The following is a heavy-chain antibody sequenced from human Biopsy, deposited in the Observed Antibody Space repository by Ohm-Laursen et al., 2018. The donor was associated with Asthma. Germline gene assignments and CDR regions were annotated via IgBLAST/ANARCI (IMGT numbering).Heavy chain of an antibody. V-gene: IGHV3-7*01. CDR2: IKHDGTEK. CDR3: ARGDWYGSAPNGY. CDR1: GFTFGDYW. J-gene: IGHJ4*02. Sequence: SLRLSCSASGFTFGDYWMSWVRQVPGKGLEWVANIKHDGTEKNHVDSLKGRFTISRDNSENTLYLQMNSLRVEDTAVYYCARGDWYGSAPNGYWGQGTLVTVSA. D-gene: IGHD6-25*01.